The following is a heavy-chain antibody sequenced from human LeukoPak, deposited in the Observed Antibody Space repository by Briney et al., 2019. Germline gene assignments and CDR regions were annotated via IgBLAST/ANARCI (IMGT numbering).Heavy chain of an antibody. J-gene: IGHJ5*02. Sequence: PSETLSLTCAAYGGSFSGYYWSWIRQPPGKGLEWIGEINHSGSTNYNPSLKSRVTISVDTSKNQFSLKLSSVTAADTAVYYCARGAAEQWLASNWFDPWGQGTLVTVSS. V-gene: IGHV4-34*01. CDR1: GGSFSGYY. CDR3: ARGAAEQWLASNWFDP. D-gene: IGHD6-19*01. CDR2: INHSGST.